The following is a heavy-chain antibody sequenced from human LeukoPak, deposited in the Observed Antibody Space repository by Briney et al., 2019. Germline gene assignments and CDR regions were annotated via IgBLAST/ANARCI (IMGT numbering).Heavy chain of an antibody. Sequence: ASVKVSCKASGYTFTGYYMHWVRQAPGRGLEWMGRINPNSGGTNYAQKFQGRVTMTRDTSISTAYMELSRLRSDDTAVYYCAAYYYDSSGYHAKIDYWGQGTLVTVSS. J-gene: IGHJ4*02. CDR2: INPNSGGT. CDR1: GYTFTGYY. D-gene: IGHD3-22*01. CDR3: AAYYYDSSGYHAKIDY. V-gene: IGHV1-2*06.